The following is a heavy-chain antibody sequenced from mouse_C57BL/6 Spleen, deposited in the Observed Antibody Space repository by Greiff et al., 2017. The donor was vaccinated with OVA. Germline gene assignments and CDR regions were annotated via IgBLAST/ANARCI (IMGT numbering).Heavy chain of an antibody. V-gene: IGHV1-55*01. J-gene: IGHJ3*01. CDR3: ARGYYGSSLAY. CDR2: IYPGSGST. D-gene: IGHD1-1*01. CDR1: GYTFTSYW. Sequence: VKLQQSGAELVKPGASVKMSCKASGYTFTSYWITWVTQRPGQGLEWFGDIYPGSGSTNYNEKFKSKATLTVDTSSSTAYMQLSSLTSEDSAVYYCARGYYGSSLAYWGQGTLVTGSA.